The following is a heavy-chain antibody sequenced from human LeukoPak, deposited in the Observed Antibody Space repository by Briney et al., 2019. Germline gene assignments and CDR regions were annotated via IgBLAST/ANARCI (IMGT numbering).Heavy chain of an antibody. CDR2: ISSSSSTI. J-gene: IGHJ3*02. V-gene: IGHV3-48*04. D-gene: IGHD6-6*01. CDR1: GFTVSSNY. Sequence: PGGSLRLSCAASGFTVSSNYMSWVRQAPGKGLEWVSYISSSSSTIYYADSVKGRFTISRDNAKNSLYLQMNSLRAEDTAVYYCARDWGSSRAFDIWGQGTMVTVSS. CDR3: ARDWGSSRAFDI.